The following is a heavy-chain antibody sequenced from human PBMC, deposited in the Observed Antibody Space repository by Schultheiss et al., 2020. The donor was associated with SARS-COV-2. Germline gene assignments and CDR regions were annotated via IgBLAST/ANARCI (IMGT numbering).Heavy chain of an antibody. V-gene: IGHV3-11*06. CDR1: GFTFSDYY. Sequence: GESLKISCAASGFTFSDYYMSWIRQAPGKGLEWVSYISSSSSYTNYADSVKGRFTISRDNAKNSLYLQMNSLRAEDTAVYYCARDRYYYDSSALDYWGQGTLVTVSS. CDR2: ISSSSSYT. J-gene: IGHJ4*02. D-gene: IGHD3-22*01. CDR3: ARDRYYYDSSALDY.